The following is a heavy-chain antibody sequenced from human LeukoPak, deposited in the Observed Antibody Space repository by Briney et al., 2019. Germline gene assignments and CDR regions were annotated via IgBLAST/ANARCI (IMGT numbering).Heavy chain of an antibody. CDR1: GGSISSYY. CDR3: ARWEGATTHYYYGMDV. V-gene: IGHV4-59*01. Sequence: SETLSLTCTVSGGSISSYYWSWIRQPPGKGLEWIGYIYYSGSTNYNPSLKSRVTISVDTSKNQFSLKLSSVTAADTAVYYCARWEGATTHYYYGMDVWGQGTTVTVSS. CDR2: IYYSGST. J-gene: IGHJ6*02. D-gene: IGHD1-26*01.